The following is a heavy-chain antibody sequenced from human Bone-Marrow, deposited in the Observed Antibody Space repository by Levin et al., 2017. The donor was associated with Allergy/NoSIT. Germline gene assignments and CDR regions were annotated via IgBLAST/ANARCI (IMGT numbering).Heavy chain of an antibody. V-gene: IGHV3-23*01. CDR1: GFTFSSYA. CDR2: LSGRGETT. J-gene: IGHJ2*01. CDR3: AKWVRGSDGGWFFDF. D-gene: IGHD3-16*01. Sequence: GGSLRLSCAASGFTFSSYAMTWVRQAPGKGLEWISGLSGRGETTNYADSVKGRFTISRDNDKNTLFLQMNSLRTEDTALFYCAKWVRGSDGGWFFDFWGRGTLVTVSS.